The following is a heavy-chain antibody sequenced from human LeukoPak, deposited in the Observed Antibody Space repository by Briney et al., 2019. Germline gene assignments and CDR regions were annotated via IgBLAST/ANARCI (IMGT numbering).Heavy chain of an antibody. CDR2: TYSGDTT. CDR1: GFALSDSA. D-gene: IGHD1-14*01. Sequence: GGSLRLSCAASGFALSDSAVHWVRQAPGKGLEWVSITYSGDTTYYADSVKGRFIISRDDSKNTLSLQMNDLRVEDTAVYYCARERPDSRNLDSWGRGALVTVSS. V-gene: IGHV3-66*01. CDR3: ARERPDSRNLDS. J-gene: IGHJ4*02.